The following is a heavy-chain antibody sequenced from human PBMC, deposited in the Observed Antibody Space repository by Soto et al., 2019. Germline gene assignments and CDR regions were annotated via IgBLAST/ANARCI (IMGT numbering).Heavy chain of an antibody. D-gene: IGHD5-12*01. V-gene: IGHV3-30*18. J-gene: IGHJ6*02. Sequence: PGGSLRLSCAASGFTFSSYGMHWVRQAPGKGLEWVAVISYDGSNKYYADSVKGRFTISRDNSKNTLYLQMNSLRAEDTAVYYCAKDLEVATPGWLSATYYYYYGMDVWGQGTTVTVSS. CDR3: AKDLEVATPGWLSATYYYYYGMDV. CDR2: ISYDGSNK. CDR1: GFTFSSYG.